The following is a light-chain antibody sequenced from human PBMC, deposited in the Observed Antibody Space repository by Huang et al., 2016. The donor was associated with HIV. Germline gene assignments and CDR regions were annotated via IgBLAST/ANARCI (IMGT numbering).Light chain of an antibody. J-gene: IGKJ5*01. CDR1: KGISNT. CDR2: AAS. CDR3: QQYYSTPPIT. V-gene: IGKV1-NL1*01. Sequence: DIQMTQSPSSLCASVGDRVNITCRVSKGISNTLAWYQQKPGKAPKLLLYAASRLKSGVPSRFSGSGSGTDYTLAISSLQPEDFATYYCQQYYSTPPITFGQGTRLEIK.